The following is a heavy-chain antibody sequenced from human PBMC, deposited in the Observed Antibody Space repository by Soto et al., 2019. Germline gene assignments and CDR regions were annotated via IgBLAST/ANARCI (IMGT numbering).Heavy chain of an antibody. Sequence: QVQLVESGGGVVQPGRSLRLSCAASGFTFSSYGMHWVRQAPGKGLEWVAVIWYDGSNKYYADSVKGRFTISRDNSKNTLYLEMNTLRAEDTAVYYCAREGPEAFRSTWHFDYWGQGTLVTVSS. J-gene: IGHJ4*02. CDR2: IWYDGSNK. CDR1: GFTFSSYG. D-gene: IGHD1-26*01. V-gene: IGHV3-33*01. CDR3: AREGPEAFRSTWHFDY.